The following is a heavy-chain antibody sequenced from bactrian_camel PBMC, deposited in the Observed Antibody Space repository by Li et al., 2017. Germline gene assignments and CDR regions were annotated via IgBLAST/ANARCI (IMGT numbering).Heavy chain of an antibody. J-gene: IGHJ4*01. CDR1: PYRNC. D-gene: IGHD2*01. CDR2: IDSDGK. V-gene: IGHV3S55*01. CDR3: AAAWTIGGYCNTAYTVDFKY. Sequence: HVQLVESGGGSVQAGGSLSLSCAASPYRNCMGWFRQAPGKDREGVAHIDSDGKWYAESLKGRSTISKDNAKNTLFLQMDNLKPEDTAMYYSAAAWTIGGYCNTAYTVDFKYRGQGTQVTVS.